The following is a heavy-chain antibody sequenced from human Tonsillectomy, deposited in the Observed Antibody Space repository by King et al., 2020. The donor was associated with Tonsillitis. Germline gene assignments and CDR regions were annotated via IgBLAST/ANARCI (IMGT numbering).Heavy chain of an antibody. CDR2: INQDGSEK. J-gene: IGHJ4*02. V-gene: IGHV3-7*03. CDR1: GFTFSSYW. D-gene: IGHD5-18*01. Sequence: VQLVESGGGLVQPGGSLRLSCAASGFTFSSYWMSWVRQAPGKGLEWVANINQDGSEKYFVDSLKGRFTISRDNAKNSLYLQINSLRAEDTAVYYCARDQRGYSYGFLAGFDYWGQGTLVTVSS. CDR3: ARDQRGYSYGFLAGFDY.